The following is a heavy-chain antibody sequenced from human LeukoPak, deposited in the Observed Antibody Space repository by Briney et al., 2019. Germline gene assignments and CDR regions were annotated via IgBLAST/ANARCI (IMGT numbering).Heavy chain of an antibody. D-gene: IGHD2-15*01. CDR3: ARDLPSGYSIDY. CDR2: INGHSDAI. J-gene: IGHJ4*02. V-gene: IGHV3-48*01. CDR1: GFTFETYS. Sequence: PGGSLRLSRAASGFTFETYSMNWVRQAPGRGLEWVSYINGHSDAIYYADSAKGRFTISRDNAKNSLYLQMNSLRAEDTAVYYCARDLPSGYSIDYWGQGTLVTVSS.